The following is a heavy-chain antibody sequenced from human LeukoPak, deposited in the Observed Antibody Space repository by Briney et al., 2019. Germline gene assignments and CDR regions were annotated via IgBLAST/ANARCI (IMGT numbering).Heavy chain of an antibody. V-gene: IGHV4-59*12. CDR2: IYYSGST. CDR3: ARVSGYDWESFYDY. Sequence: SETLSFTCTVSGGSISSYYWSWIRQPPGKGLEWIGYIYYSGSTNYNPSLKSRVTISVDTSKNQFSLKLSSVTAADTAVYYCARVSGYDWESFYDYWGQGTLVTVSS. D-gene: IGHD5-12*01. J-gene: IGHJ4*02. CDR1: GGSISSYY.